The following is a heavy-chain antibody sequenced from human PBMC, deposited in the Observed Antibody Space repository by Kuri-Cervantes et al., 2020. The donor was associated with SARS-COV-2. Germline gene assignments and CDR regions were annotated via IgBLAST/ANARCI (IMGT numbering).Heavy chain of an antibody. V-gene: IGHV4-39*07. CDR2: IYYSGST. J-gene: IGHJ4*02. CDR3: ARGAYCSSTSCYNENYFDY. D-gene: IGHD2-2*02. CDR1: GGSISSSSYY. Sequence: SETLSLTCTVSGGSISSSSYYWGWIRQPPGKGLEWIGSIYYSGSTYYNPSLKSRVTISVDTSKNQFSLKLSSVTAADTAVYYCARGAYCSSTSCYNENYFDYWGQRTLVTVSS.